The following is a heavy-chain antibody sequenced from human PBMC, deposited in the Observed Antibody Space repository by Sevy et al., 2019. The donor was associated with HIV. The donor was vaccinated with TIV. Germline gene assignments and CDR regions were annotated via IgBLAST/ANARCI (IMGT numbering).Heavy chain of an antibody. CDR1: GGSISSYY. V-gene: IGHV4-59*01. D-gene: IGHD6-13*01. J-gene: IGHJ6*03. CDR2: IYYSWST. CDR3: ARETRQAAGLFDYYYYYYMDV. Sequence: SETLSLTCTVSGGSISSYYWSWIRQPPGRGLEWIGYIYYSWSTNYNPSLKSRVTISVDTSKNQFSLKLSSVTAADTAVYYCARETRQAAGLFDYYYYYYMDVWGKWTTVTVSS.